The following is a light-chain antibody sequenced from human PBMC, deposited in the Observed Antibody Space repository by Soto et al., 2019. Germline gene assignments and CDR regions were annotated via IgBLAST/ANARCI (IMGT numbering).Light chain of an antibody. Sequence: QSVLTQPASVSGSPGQSITISCTGTSSDIGGYNFVSWYQQHPGRAPKLIIYEVSNRPSGVSDRFSGSKSGNTAYLTISGLQTEDEADYYCSSFTTSSSLVVFGGGTQLTVL. CDR1: SSDIGGYNF. J-gene: IGLJ2*01. CDR3: SSFTTSSSLVV. CDR2: EVS. V-gene: IGLV2-14*03.